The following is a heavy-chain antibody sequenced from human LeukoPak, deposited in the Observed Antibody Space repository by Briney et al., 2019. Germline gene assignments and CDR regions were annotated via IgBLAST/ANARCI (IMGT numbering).Heavy chain of an antibody. V-gene: IGHV5-51*01. D-gene: IGHD3-22*01. Sequence: GESLKISCKGSGYSFTRNWIGWVRQMPGKGLEWMWMINPGDSDTRYSPSFQGQVTISVDKSISTAYLQWSSLKASDTAIYYCARHPYDSSGYYDYWGQGTLVTVSS. CDR1: GYSFTRNW. CDR3: ARHPYDSSGYYDY. J-gene: IGHJ4*02. CDR2: INPGDSDT.